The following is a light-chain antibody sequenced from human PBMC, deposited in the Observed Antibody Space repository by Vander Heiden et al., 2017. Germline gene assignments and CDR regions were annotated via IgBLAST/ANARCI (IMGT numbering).Light chain of an antibody. CDR1: QSISSY. Sequence: DIQMTHSPSSLSASVGDRVTITCRAIQSISSYLNWYQQKPGRAAKLLIYAASSLHRGVPSRFSGSGSGTDFTLTISSLQPEDFATYYCQQSDSNLWTFGQGTKVEIK. J-gene: IGKJ1*01. CDR3: QQSDSNLWT. CDR2: AAS. V-gene: IGKV1-39*01.